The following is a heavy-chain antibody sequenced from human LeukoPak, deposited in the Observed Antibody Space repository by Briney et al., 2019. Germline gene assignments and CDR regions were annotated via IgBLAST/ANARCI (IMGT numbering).Heavy chain of an antibody. CDR1: GYTFTGYY. V-gene: IGHV3-64*01. Sequence: SCKASGYTFTGYYMHWVRQAPGKGLEYVSAISSNGGSTYYANSVKGRFTISRDNSKNTLYLQMGSLRAEDMAVYYCARDRSGSYSDAFDIWGQGTMVTVSS. D-gene: IGHD1-26*01. CDR2: ISSNGGST. CDR3: ARDRSGSYSDAFDI. J-gene: IGHJ3*02.